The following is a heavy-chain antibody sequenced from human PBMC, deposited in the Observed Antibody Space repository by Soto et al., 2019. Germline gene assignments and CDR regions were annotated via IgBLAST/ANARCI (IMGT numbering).Heavy chain of an antibody. Sequence: PGGSLRLSCTASGFTFSAYAMHWVRQAPGKGLEWVAIIWYDGSQKYYGDSVKGRFTISRDNSKSTLYLLMDGLRADDTAVYYCARVASGVSYIDYWGQGTLVTVSS. J-gene: IGHJ4*02. CDR3: ARVASGVSYIDY. CDR1: GFTFSAYA. D-gene: IGHD2-8*02. CDR2: IWYDGSQK. V-gene: IGHV3-33*01.